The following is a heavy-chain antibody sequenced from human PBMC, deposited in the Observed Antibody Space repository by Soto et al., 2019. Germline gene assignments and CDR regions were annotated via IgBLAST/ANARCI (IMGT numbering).Heavy chain of an antibody. CDR2: SSNSASCT. CDR1: GFTFSDHY. Sequence: PGGSLRLSCAASGFTFSDHYMSWIRQAPGKGLEWIGYSSNSASCTRYADSVEGRFSISRDNAKNSLFLQINSLRGDDTAIYYCVRSGDNYNLQNYWGQRTPVTVSS. CDR3: VRSGDNYNLQNY. J-gene: IGHJ4*02. D-gene: IGHD1-1*01. V-gene: IGHV3-11*06.